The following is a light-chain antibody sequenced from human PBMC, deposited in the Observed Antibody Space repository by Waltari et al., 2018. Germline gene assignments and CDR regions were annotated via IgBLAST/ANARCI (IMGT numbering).Light chain of an antibody. CDR1: QSISSY. J-gene: IGKJ1*01. CDR2: AAS. CDR3: XXXYSTPRT. Sequence: DIQMTQSPSSLSASVGDRVTITCRASQSISSYVNWYHQKPEKAPKLQIYAASSLQSGDPSXXSGSGSGTDFTLXISSLQPXXFATYXCXXXYSTPRTFGXGTXVXIK. V-gene: IGKV1-39*01.